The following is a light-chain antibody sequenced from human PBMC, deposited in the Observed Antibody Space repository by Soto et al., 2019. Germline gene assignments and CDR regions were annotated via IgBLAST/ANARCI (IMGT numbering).Light chain of an antibody. CDR1: QSLLHSNGKNY. V-gene: IGKV2-28*01. Sequence: ILMTESPLSLPFIPGEPSSISWRSSQSLLHSNGKNYLDWYLQKTGQSPQLLIYLGSNRASGVPDRFSGSGSGTDFTLKISRVEAGDVGVYYCMQALQTPITFGQGTRLEI. J-gene: IGKJ5*01. CDR3: MQALQTPIT. CDR2: LGS.